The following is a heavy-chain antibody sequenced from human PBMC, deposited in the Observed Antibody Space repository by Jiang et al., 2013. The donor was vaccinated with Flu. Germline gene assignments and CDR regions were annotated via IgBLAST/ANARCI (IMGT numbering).Heavy chain of an antibody. CDR3: ARGGGSTSYYYYYGMDV. J-gene: IGHJ6*04. V-gene: IGHV2-70*11. Sequence: TLTLTCTFSGFSLSTSGMCVSWIRQPPGKALEWLARIDWDDDKYYSTSLKTRLTISKDTSKNQVVLTMTNMDPVDTATYYCARGGGSTSYYYYYGMDVWGKGTTVTVSS. D-gene: IGHD2-2*01. CDR2: IDWDDDK. CDR1: GFSLSTSGMC.